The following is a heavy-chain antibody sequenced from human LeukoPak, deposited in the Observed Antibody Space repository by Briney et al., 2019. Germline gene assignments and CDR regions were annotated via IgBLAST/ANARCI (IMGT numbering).Heavy chain of an antibody. J-gene: IGHJ4*02. CDR1: GFTFSSYA. Sequence: PGGSLRLSCAASGFTFSSYAMHWVRQAPGKGLEWVSYISSSGSTIYYADSVKGRFTISRDNAKNSLYLQMNSLRAEDTAVYYCARDSLRWGSYRYFDYWGQGTLVTVSS. CDR3: ARDSLRWGSYRYFDY. CDR2: ISSSGSTI. V-gene: IGHV3-48*04. D-gene: IGHD3-16*02.